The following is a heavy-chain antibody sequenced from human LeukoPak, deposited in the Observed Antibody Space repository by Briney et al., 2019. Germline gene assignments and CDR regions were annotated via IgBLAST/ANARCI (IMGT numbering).Heavy chain of an antibody. CDR1: GGSISSYY. CDR3: ARGPPAAPRAYNWFDP. Sequence: QSSETLSLTCTVSGGSISSYYWSWIRQPPGKGLEWIGEINHSGSTNYNPSLKSRVTISVDTSKNQFSLKLSSVTAADTAVYYCARGPPAAPRAYNWFDPWGQGTLVTVSS. D-gene: IGHD2-2*01. J-gene: IGHJ5*02. CDR2: INHSGST. V-gene: IGHV4-34*01.